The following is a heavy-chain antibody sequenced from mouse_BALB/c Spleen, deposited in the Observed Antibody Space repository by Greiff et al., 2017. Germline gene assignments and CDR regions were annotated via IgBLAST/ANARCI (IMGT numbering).Heavy chain of an antibody. V-gene: IGHV1S81*02. J-gene: IGHJ1*01. CDR3: TRGGYGYDSDWYFDV. Sequence: QVQLQQSGAELVKPGASVKLSCKASGYTFTSYYMYWVKQRPGQGLEWIGEINPSNGGTNFNEKFKSKATLTVDKSSSTAYMQLSSLTSEDSAVYYWTRGGYGYDSDWYFDVWGAGTTVTVSS. D-gene: IGHD2-2*01. CDR2: INPSNGGT. CDR1: GYTFTSYY.